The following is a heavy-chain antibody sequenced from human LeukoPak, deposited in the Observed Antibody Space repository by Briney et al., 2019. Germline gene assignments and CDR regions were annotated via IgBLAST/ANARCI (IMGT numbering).Heavy chain of an antibody. CDR1: GYTFTGYY. Sequence: ASVKVSCKASGYTFTGYYMHWVRQAPGQGLEWLGWINPNSGGTNYAQKLQGRVTMTTDTSTSTAYMGLRSLRSDDTAVYYCARDTSRYYDFWSGYSLDPYYYYGMDVWGQGTTVTVSS. CDR3: ARDTSRYYDFWSGYSLDPYYYYGMDV. D-gene: IGHD3-3*01. CDR2: INPNSGGT. V-gene: IGHV1-2*02. J-gene: IGHJ6*02.